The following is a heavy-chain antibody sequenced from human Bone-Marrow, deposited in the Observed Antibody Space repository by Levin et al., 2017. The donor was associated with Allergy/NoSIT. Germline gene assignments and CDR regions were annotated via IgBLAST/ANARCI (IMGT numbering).Heavy chain of an antibody. CDR3: ARGGAGRFGEYAPYYHMDV. D-gene: IGHD3-10*01. CDR2: INQGGTT. V-gene: IGHV4-34*01. J-gene: IGHJ6*03. Sequence: SETLSLTCAVHGGTLSGFSWSWIRQSSEKGLEWIGEINQGGTTNSSPSLKRPVTISVDPSKTHFYLKLISVTAADTAVYFCARGGAGRFGEYAPYYHMDVWGEGTTVIVSS. CDR1: GGTLSGFS.